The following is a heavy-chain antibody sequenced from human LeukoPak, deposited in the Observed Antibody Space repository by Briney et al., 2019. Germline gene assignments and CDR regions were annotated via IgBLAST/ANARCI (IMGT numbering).Heavy chain of an antibody. J-gene: IGHJ4*02. Sequence: SETLSLTCAVYGGSFSGYYWSWIRQPPGKGLEWIGEINHSGGTNYNPSLKSRVTISVDTSKNQFSLKLSSVTAADTAVYYCATRIVGATTLIDYWGQGTLVTASS. D-gene: IGHD1-26*01. CDR2: INHSGGT. V-gene: IGHV4-34*01. CDR3: ATRIVGATTLIDY. CDR1: GGSFSGYY.